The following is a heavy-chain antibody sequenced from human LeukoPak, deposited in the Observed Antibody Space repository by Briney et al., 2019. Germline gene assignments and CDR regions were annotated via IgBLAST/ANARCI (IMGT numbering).Heavy chain of an antibody. Sequence: PSETLSLTCTVSGGSISSGGHYWSWIRQPPGKGLEWIGSIYYSGSTYYNPSLKSRVTISVDTSKNQFSLKLSSVTAADTAVYYCARQGERCSSTSCYKLEYLWSGYNSDAFDIWGQGTMVTVSS. CDR2: IYYSGST. D-gene: IGHD2-2*02. CDR3: ARQGERCSSTSCYKLEYLWSGYNSDAFDI. CDR1: GGSISSGGHY. V-gene: IGHV4-39*01. J-gene: IGHJ3*02.